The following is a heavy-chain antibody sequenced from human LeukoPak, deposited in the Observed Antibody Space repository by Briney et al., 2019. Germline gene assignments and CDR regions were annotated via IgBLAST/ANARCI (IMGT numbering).Heavy chain of an antibody. D-gene: IGHD4-11*01. CDR1: GFTFSSYG. J-gene: IGHJ6*03. Sequence: PGGSLRLSCAASGFTFSSYGMHWVRQAPGKGLEWVSYISSSSSTIYYADSVKGRFTISRDNAKNSLYLQMNSLRAEDTAVYYCARTRRAYYYYMDVWGKGTTVTVSS. CDR3: ARTRRAYYYYMDV. V-gene: IGHV3-48*01. CDR2: ISSSSSTI.